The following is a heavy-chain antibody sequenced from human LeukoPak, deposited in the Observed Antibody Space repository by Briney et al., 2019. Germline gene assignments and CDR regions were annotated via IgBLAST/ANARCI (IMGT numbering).Heavy chain of an antibody. V-gene: IGHV3-53*05. CDR2: IYGGGDT. Sequence: GGSLRLSCAASGFTVTDNYMNWVRQSSGKGLEWVSVIYGGGDTNYADSVKGRFIISRDTSKNTVYLRMNSLRAEDTAVYYCAKDYGGDCSSTSCYPKYNLFDPWGQGTLVTVSS. D-gene: IGHD2-2*01. CDR3: AKDYGGDCSSTSCYPKYNLFDP. J-gene: IGHJ5*02. CDR1: GFTVTDNY.